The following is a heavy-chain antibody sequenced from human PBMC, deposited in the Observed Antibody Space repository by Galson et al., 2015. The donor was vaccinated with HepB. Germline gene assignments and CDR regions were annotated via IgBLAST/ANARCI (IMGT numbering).Heavy chain of an antibody. CDR1: GFTFSSYG. Sequence: SLRLSCAASGFTFSSYGMHWVRQAPGKGLEWVAVISYDGSNKYYADSVKGRFTISRDNSKNTLYLQMNSLRAEDTAVYYCAKVIVPAAIDGPFLLGEQYYYYYYGMDVWGQGTTVTVSS. V-gene: IGHV3-30*18. D-gene: IGHD2-2*01. J-gene: IGHJ6*02. CDR2: ISYDGSNK. CDR3: AKVIVPAAIDGPFLLGEQYYYYYYGMDV.